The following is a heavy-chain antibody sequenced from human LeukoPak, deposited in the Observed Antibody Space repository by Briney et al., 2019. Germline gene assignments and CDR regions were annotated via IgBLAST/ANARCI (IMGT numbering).Heavy chain of an antibody. Sequence: PGGSLRLSWAASGFTFSSYGMHWVRQAPDKGLEWVAVISYDGSNKYYADSVKGRFTISRDNSKNTLYLQMNSLRAEDTAVYYCAKDRSGSHDYWGQGTLVTVSS. J-gene: IGHJ4*02. V-gene: IGHV3-30*18. CDR3: AKDRSGSHDY. D-gene: IGHD1-26*01. CDR2: ISYDGSNK. CDR1: GFTFSSYG.